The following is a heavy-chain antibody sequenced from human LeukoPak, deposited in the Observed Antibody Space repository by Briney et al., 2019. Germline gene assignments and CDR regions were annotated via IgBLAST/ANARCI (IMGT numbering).Heavy chain of an antibody. V-gene: IGHV3-74*01. D-gene: IGHD2-2*02. CDR1: GFTFSSYW. CDR2: INIDGSST. J-gene: IGHJ4*02. CDR3: ARVRYCSSTGCYIYFEY. Sequence: GGSLRLSCVASGFTFSSYWMHWVRQAPGKGLVWVSHINIDGSSTDYADSVKGRFTISRDNAKNTLYLQLNSLRAEDTAVYYCARVRYCSSTGCYIYFEYWGQGTLVTVSS.